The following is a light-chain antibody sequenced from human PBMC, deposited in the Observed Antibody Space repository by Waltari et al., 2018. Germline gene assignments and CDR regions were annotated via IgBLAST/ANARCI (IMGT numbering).Light chain of an antibody. Sequence: QAVVTQEPSLTVSPGGTVTLTCGPSTGAVSRGLYPYWFQQKPGQAPRTLIYDTSNKHSWTPARFSGSLLGGKAALTLSGAQPEDEAEYYCLLFYSGARVFGGGTKLTVL. CDR1: TGAVSRGLY. CDR3: LLFYSGARV. V-gene: IGLV7-46*01. J-gene: IGLJ2*01. CDR2: DTS.